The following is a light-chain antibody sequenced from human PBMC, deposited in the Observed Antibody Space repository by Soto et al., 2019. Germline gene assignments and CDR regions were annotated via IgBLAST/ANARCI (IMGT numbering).Light chain of an antibody. V-gene: IGKV1-39*02. CDR1: QSISRY. CDR3: HSYNSIPRT. CDR2: TAS. Sequence: DIQMTQSPSSLSASVGDRVTITCRASQSISRYLNWYQQKPGKAPKLLIYTASSSQNGVPSRFSGSGSGTDFTLTISSLQPEDVATYYCHSYNSIPRTFGQGTTVEIK. J-gene: IGKJ1*01.